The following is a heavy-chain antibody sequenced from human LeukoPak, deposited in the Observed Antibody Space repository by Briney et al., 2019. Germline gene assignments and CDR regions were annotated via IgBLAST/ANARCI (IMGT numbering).Heavy chain of an antibody. CDR2: IYSGGST. J-gene: IGHJ1*01. CDR3: ARAPNSSSWVEYFQH. CDR1: GFTVSSNY. Sequence: PGGSLRLSCAASGFTVSSNYMSWVRQAPGKGLEWVSVIYSGGSTYYADSVKGRFTISRDNSKNTLYLQMDSLRAEDTAVYYCARAPNSSSWVEYFQHWGQGTLVTVSS. V-gene: IGHV3-53*01. D-gene: IGHD6-13*01.